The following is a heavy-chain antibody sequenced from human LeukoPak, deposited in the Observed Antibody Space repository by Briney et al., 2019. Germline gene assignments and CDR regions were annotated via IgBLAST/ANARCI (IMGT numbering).Heavy chain of an antibody. Sequence: PSETLSLTCTVSGGSISDYYWTWIRQPPGKGLEWIGRIYTSGSTNYNPSLKSRVTMSVDTSKNQFSLKLSSVTAADTAVYYCARRIAVAGSPLFDYWGQGTLVTVSS. J-gene: IGHJ4*02. CDR1: GGSISDYY. V-gene: IGHV4-4*07. D-gene: IGHD6-19*01. CDR3: ARRIAVAGSPLFDY. CDR2: IYTSGST.